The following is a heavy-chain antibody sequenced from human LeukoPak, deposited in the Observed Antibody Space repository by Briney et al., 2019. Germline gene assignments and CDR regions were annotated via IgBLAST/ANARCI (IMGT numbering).Heavy chain of an antibody. CDR3: AKDAPRATGRTLYYYYYMDV. D-gene: IGHD1-14*01. V-gene: IGHV3-21*01. J-gene: IGHJ6*03. Sequence: GGSLRLSCAASGFTFSRYSMNWVRQAPGKGLEWVSSISISSSYIYYADSVKGRFTMSRDNAKNSLYLQVNSLRAEDTAVYYCAKDAPRATGRTLYYYYYMDVWGKGTTVTISS. CDR2: ISISSSYI. CDR1: GFTFSRYS.